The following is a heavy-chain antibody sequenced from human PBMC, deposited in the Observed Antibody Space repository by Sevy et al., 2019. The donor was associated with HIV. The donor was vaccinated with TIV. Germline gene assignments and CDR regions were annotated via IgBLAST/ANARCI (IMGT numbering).Heavy chain of an antibody. CDR1: EFTFSSYW. V-gene: IGHV3-7*01. Sequence: GGSLRLSCAASEFTFSSYWMSWVRQAPGKGLEWVANIKQDGSEKYYVDSVKGRFTISRDNAKNSRYLQMNSLRAEDTAVYYCARARRPLGSPSVGMDVSGQGTTVTVSS. D-gene: IGHD3-3*01. CDR3: ARARRPLGSPSVGMDV. CDR2: IKQDGSEK. J-gene: IGHJ6*02.